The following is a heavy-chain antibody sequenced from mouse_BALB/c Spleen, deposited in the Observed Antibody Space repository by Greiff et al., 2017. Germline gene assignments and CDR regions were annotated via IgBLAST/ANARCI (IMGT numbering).Heavy chain of an antibody. CDR1: GFTFSSYY. CDR2: INSNGGST. D-gene: IGHD1-1*01. CDR3: ARRGDYYGSSLYYFDY. V-gene: IGHV5-6-2*01. J-gene: IGHJ2*01. Sequence: EVMLVESGGGLVKLGGSLKLSCAASGFTFSSYYMSWVRQTPEKRLELVAAINSNGGSTYYPDTVKGRFTISRDNAKNTLYLQMSSLKSEDTALYYCARRGDYYGSSLYYFDYWGQGTTLTVSS.